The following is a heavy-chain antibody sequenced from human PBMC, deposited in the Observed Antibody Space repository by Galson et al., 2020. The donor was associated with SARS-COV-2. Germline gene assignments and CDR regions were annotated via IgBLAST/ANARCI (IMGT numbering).Heavy chain of an antibody. Sequence: GGSLRLSCAASGFIFTNYEMNWVRQAPGKGLEWLSYISDSGTNIYYADSVKGRFTISRDNTKNSVYLQMTSVRAEDTAVYYCASPYLAAASFFGAFDLWGRGTVVTVSS. CDR2: ISDSGTNI. CDR3: ASPYLAAASFFGAFDL. D-gene: IGHD6-13*01. V-gene: IGHV3-48*03. CDR1: GFIFTNYE. J-gene: IGHJ3*01.